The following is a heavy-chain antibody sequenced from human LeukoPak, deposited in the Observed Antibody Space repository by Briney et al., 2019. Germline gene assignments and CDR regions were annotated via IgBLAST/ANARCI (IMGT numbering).Heavy chain of an antibody. D-gene: IGHD2-15*01. CDR3: AKYHTSSDGSGDAFHI. V-gene: IGHV3-9*01. Sequence: GRSLRLSCAASGFTFDDYAMHWVRQAPGKGPEWVLGISWNSGNIGYADSVKGRFTISRDNAKNSLYLQMNSLRAEDTALYYCAKYHTSSDGSGDAFHIWGQGTMVTVSS. CDR2: ISWNSGNI. J-gene: IGHJ3*02. CDR1: GFTFDDYA.